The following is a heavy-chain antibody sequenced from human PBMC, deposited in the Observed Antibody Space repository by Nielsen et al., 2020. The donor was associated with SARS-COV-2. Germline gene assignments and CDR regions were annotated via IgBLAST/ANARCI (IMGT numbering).Heavy chain of an antibody. CDR1: GFTISSSF. J-gene: IGHJ4*02. D-gene: IGHD6-6*01. Sequence: GESLKISCGASGFTISSSFMSWVRQAAGKGLDWVSVIYTDGSTSHADSVKGRFTISRDNSKNTLYLQMSSLRVDDTAVYYCAREGPDSSSSYFDYWGQGTLVTVSS. V-gene: IGHV3-66*01. CDR3: AREGPDSSSSYFDY. CDR2: IYTDGST.